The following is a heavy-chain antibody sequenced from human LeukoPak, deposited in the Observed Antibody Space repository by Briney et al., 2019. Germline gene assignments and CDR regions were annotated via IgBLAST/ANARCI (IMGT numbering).Heavy chain of an antibody. CDR1: GFTFGTYA. V-gene: IGHV3-23*01. D-gene: IGHD1-14*01. Sequence: QLGGSLRLSCAASGFTFGTYAMSWVRQAPGKGLEWVSAISGTGGKTYSADSVKGWFTISRDDSKNTLYLQMNGLRAEDTAVYYCAKETARPAGVFEYWGQGTRGTVSS. CDR3: AKETARPAGVFEY. CDR2: ISGTGGKT. J-gene: IGHJ4*02.